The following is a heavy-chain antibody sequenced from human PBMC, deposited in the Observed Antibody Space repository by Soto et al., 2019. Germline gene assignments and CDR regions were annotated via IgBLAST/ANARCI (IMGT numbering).Heavy chain of an antibody. D-gene: IGHD3-10*01. CDR3: ARETVLGEINYYYYGLGV. Sequence: ASVKVSCKASGYTFTSYYMHWVRQAPGQGLEWMGIINPSGGSTSYAQKFQGRVTMTRDTSTSTVYMELSSLRAEDTAVYFCARETVLGEINYYYYGLGVWGQGTTVTVSS. CDR2: INPSGGST. CDR1: GYTFTSYY. J-gene: IGHJ6*02. V-gene: IGHV1-46*01.